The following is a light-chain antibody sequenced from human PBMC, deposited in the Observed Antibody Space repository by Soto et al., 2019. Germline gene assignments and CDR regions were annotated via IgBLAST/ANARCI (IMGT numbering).Light chain of an antibody. CDR3: SSYTSSSTQV. Sequence: QSVLTHPASVSGSPGQSITISCTGTNSDVGGYNYVSWFQQHPGKAPKLMIYEVSNRPSGVYNGFSGSKSGNTASLTISGRQAEDEADYYCSSYTSSSTQVFGTGTKVTVL. CDR2: EVS. CDR1: NSDVGGYNY. J-gene: IGLJ1*01. V-gene: IGLV2-14*01.